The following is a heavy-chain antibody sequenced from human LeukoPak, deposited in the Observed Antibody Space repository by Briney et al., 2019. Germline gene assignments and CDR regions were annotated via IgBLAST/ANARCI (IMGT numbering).Heavy chain of an antibody. D-gene: IGHD2-2*01. V-gene: IGHV3-33*06. CDR3: AKDGDAGTSCYFYYMDV. CDR2: IWHDGSNK. J-gene: IGHJ6*03. Sequence: GRSLRLSCAASGFTFSDYGMHWVRQAPGKGLEWVAVIWHDGSNKYYADSVQGRFTISRDSSKNTLYLQMNSLRAEDTAVYYCAKDGDAGTSCYFYYMDVWGKGTTVTVSS. CDR1: GFTFSDYG.